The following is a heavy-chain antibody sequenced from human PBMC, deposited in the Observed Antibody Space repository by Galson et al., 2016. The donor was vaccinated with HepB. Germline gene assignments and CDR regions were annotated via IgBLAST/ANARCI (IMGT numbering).Heavy chain of an antibody. Sequence: ETLSLTCTVSGASVSTTSYYWVWVRQPPGKGLDWIGRHYYSGGGFYSPSLESRVTISVDTSKNQFSLNLNSVTAADTAVYYCARGGYFDWFNDLDSYAMDVWGQGTTVTVS. J-gene: IGHJ6*02. D-gene: IGHD3-9*01. V-gene: IGHV4-39*01. CDR2: HYYSGGG. CDR1: GASVSTTSYY. CDR3: ARGGYFDWFNDLDSYAMDV.